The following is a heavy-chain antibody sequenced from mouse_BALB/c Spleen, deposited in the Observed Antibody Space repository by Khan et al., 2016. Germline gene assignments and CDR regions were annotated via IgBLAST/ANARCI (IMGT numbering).Heavy chain of an antibody. CDR2: IWGDGRT. CDR3: SSDYGGFDY. J-gene: IGHJ3*01. D-gene: IGHD1-2*01. CDR1: GFSLTGYG. Sequence: QVQLKESGPGLVAPSQSLSITCTVSGFSLTGYGVDWVRQPPGKGLEWLGKIWGDGRTDYNSALKSRVSISKDNSKSKVFLKMNSLQTDDAASYYCSSDYGGFDYWDQGTLVIVSA. V-gene: IGHV2-6-7*01.